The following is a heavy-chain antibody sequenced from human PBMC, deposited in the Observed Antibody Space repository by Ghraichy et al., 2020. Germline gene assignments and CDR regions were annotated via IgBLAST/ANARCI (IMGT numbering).Heavy chain of an antibody. J-gene: IGHJ6*02. D-gene: IGHD2-15*01. CDR3: ARGPIVVVVAATLRYYYYGMDV. CDR2: IKQDGSEK. V-gene: IGHV3-7*01. CDR1: GFTFSSYW. Sequence: GGSLRLSCAASGFTFSSYWMSWVRQAPGKGLEWVANIKQDGSEKYYVDSVKGRFTISRDNAKNSLYLQMNSLRAEDTAVYYCARGPIVVVVAATLRYYYYGMDVWGQGTTVTVSS.